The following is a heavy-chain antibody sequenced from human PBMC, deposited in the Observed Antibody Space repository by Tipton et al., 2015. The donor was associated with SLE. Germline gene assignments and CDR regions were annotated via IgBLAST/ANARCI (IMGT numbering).Heavy chain of an antibody. CDR1: GFVFSTSG. J-gene: IGHJ4*02. D-gene: IGHD5/OR15-5a*01. CDR2: LWSDGNFN. CDR3: AKVSNPHHYFDS. V-gene: IGHV3-30*02. Sequence: GSLRLSCVASGFVFSTSGMHWVRQAPGKGLEWVAFLWSDGNFNYYADSVKGRFTIFRDNSKNTLYLQMTGLRVDDTAVYFCAKVSNPHHYFDSWGQGTLATVSS.